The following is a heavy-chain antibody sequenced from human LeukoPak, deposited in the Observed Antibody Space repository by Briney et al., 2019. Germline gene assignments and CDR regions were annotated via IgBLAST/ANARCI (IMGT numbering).Heavy chain of an antibody. Sequence: GGSLRLSCAASGFTFSSYGMHWVRQAPGKGLEWVAVISYDGSNKYYADSVKGRFTISRDNSKNTLYLQMNSLRAEDTAVYYCAKDREWELVDYWGQGTLVTVSS. V-gene: IGHV3-30*18. CDR3: AKDREWELVDY. CDR2: ISYDGSNK. CDR1: GFTFSSYG. J-gene: IGHJ4*02. D-gene: IGHD1-26*01.